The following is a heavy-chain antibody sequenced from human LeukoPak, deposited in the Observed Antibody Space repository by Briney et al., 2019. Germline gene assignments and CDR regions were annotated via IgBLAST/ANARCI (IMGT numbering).Heavy chain of an antibody. CDR1: GFTFSSYA. J-gene: IGHJ6*03. CDR2: ISGGGGTT. V-gene: IGHV3-23*01. CDR3: TTEDTAYYYMDV. D-gene: IGHD5-18*01. Sequence: GGSLRLSCAASGFTFSSYAMMWLRQAPGKGLEWVSAISGGGGTTLYADSVKGRFTISRDNSKNTLYLQMSSLRAEDTAVYYCTTEDTAYYYMDVWGKGTTVTVSS.